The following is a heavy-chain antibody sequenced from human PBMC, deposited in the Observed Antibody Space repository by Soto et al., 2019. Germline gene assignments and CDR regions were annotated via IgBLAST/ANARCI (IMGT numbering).Heavy chain of an antibody. CDR3: GTFLSTTSPDV. J-gene: IGHJ6*02. Sequence: SQTRSLTCVISAYSVPSNGAAWTWMRQSPSIGLEWLGRTYYRSKWYNDYAVSVKSRITINPDTSKNQFSLQLNSVTPEDTAVYYCGTFLSTTSPDVWGPGTTVTVSS. CDR1: AYSVPSNGAA. CDR2: TYYRSKWYN. V-gene: IGHV6-1*01. D-gene: IGHD2-2*01.